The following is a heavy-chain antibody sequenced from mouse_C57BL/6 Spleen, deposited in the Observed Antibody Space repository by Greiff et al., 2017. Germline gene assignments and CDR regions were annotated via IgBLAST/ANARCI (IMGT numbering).Heavy chain of an antibody. D-gene: IGHD3-1*01. CDR2: IDPANGNT. CDR1: GFYIKNTY. CDR3: ARQGVLGEEDY. Sequence: EVKLQQSVAELVRPWASVKLSCTASGFYIKNTYMHWVKQRPEQGLEWIGRIDPANGNTKYAPKFQGQDTITADTSSNTAYLQLSSLTSEDTAIYYCARQGVLGEEDYWGQGTTLTVSS. J-gene: IGHJ2*01. V-gene: IGHV14-3*01.